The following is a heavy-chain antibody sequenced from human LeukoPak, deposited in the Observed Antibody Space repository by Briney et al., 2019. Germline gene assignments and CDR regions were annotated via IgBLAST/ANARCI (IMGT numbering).Heavy chain of an antibody. J-gene: IGHJ6*03. CDR2: IIPIFGTA. D-gene: IGHD5-24*01. CDR3: ARDRGPGNYYYYMDV. CDR1: GGTFSSYA. Sequence: GSSVKLSCKXSGGTFSSYAISWVRHAPAQGLEWMGRIIPIFGTANYSQKFQGRVTITTDESTSTAYMELSRLRSEDTAVYYCARDRGPGNYYYYMDVWGKGTTVTVSS. V-gene: IGHV1-69*05.